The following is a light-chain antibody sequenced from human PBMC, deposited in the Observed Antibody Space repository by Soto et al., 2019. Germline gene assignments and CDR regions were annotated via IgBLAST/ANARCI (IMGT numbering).Light chain of an antibody. CDR3: QSYDTSLSGSV. CDR1: SSNIGAGYG. CDR2: GNT. Sequence: QSVLTQPPSVSGAPGQRVTISCTGSSSNIGAGYGVHWYQQVPGTAPKLLIYGNTNRPSGVPDRFSGSKSGTSASLAISGLQAEDEADYYCQSYDTSLSGSVFGGGTKLTV. V-gene: IGLV1-40*01. J-gene: IGLJ3*02.